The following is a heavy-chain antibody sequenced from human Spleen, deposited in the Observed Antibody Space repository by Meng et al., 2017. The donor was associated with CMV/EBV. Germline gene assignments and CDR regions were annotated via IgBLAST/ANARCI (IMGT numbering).Heavy chain of an antibody. Sequence: GESLKISCAASGFTVSSSYMNWVRQAPGKGLEWVSLIYSGGSTYYADSVKGRFTISRDNSKNTLYLQMNTLRAEDTAVYYCARAGITGTTYWFDPWGQGSLVTVSS. CDR1: GFTVSSSY. D-gene: IGHD1-7*01. CDR2: IYSGGST. J-gene: IGHJ5*02. V-gene: IGHV3-53*01. CDR3: ARAGITGTTYWFDP.